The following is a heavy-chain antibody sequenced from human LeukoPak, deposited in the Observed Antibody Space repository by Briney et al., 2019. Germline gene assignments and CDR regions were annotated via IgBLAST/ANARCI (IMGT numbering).Heavy chain of an antibody. V-gene: IGHV1-18*01. Sequence: ASVKVSCKASGYTFTSYGISWVRQAPGQGLKWMGWISAYNGNTNYAQKLQGRVTMTTDTSTSTAYMELRSLRSDDTAVYYCARDRPADYDFWSGYSPFDYWGQGTLVTVSS. D-gene: IGHD3-3*01. CDR3: ARDRPADYDFWSGYSPFDY. J-gene: IGHJ4*02. CDR2: ISAYNGNT. CDR1: GYTFTSYG.